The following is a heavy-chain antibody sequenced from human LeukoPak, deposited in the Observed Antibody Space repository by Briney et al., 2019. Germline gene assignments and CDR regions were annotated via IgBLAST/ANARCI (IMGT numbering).Heavy chain of an antibody. Sequence: GGSLRLSCAASGFTFSSYAMSWVRQAPGKGLEWVSAINSGGSTYYADSLKGRFTISRDNSKNTLYLQMNNLRAEDTAVYYCARAVGPFDIWGQGTLVIVSS. CDR2: INSGGST. CDR1: GFTFSSYA. V-gene: IGHV3-23*01. CDR3: ARAVGPFDI. J-gene: IGHJ3*02.